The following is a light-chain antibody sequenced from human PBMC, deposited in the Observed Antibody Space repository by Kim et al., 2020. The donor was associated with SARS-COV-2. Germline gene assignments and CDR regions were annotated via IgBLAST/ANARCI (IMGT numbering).Light chain of an antibody. J-gene: IGLJ2*01. V-gene: IGLV1-40*01. CDR2: SND. Sequence: QSVLTQPPSVSGAPGQRVTISRTGSSSNIGAGSEVHWYQQIPGTAPKLLIYSNDNRPSGVPDRFSAAKSGTSGSRAITGLQAEDKADYYCQSYDNSLGGSRVFGGGTQLAVL. CDR1: SSNIGAGSE. CDR3: QSYDNSLGGSRV.